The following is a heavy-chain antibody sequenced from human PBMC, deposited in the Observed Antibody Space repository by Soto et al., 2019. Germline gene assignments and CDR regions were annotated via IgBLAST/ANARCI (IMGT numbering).Heavy chain of an antibody. CDR2: ISANNGNT. CDR1: GDSYG. V-gene: IGHV1-18*01. Sequence: QVQLVQSGAEVKKPGASVKVSCKASGDSYGISWVRQAPGQGIEWMGWISANNGNTNYAQNLQGRGTMTTDTSTSTVYMELRRAISDDTAMYYCTISYGDPATRDYWGQGTLVTVSS. D-gene: IGHD4-17*01. J-gene: IGHJ4*02. CDR3: TISYGDPATRDY.